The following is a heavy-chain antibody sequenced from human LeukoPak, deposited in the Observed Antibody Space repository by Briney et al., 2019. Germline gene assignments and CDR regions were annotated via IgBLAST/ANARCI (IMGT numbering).Heavy chain of an antibody. D-gene: IGHD3-9*01. CDR2: INHSGST. Sequence: PSETLSLTCAVYGGSFSGYYWSWIRQPPGKGLEWIGEINHSGSTNYNPSLKSRVTISVDTSKNQFSLKLSSVTAADTAVYYCARVGWLGYFDYWGPGTLVTVSS. CDR3: ARVGWLGYFDY. V-gene: IGHV4-34*01. CDR1: GGSFSGYY. J-gene: IGHJ4*02.